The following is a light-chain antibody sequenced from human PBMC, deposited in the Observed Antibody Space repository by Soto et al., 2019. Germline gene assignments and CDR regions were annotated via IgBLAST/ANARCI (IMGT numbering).Light chain of an antibody. CDR2: RND. J-gene: IGLJ3*02. CDR1: SSNIGSNY. V-gene: IGLV1-47*01. CDR3: AAWDDSLSGVV. Sequence: QSVLTQPPSASGTPEQRVTISCSGSSSNIGSNYVYWYQQLPGTAPKLLIYRNDQRPSGVPDRFSGSKSGTSASLAISGLRSDDEADYYCAAWDDSLSGVVFGGGTKLTVL.